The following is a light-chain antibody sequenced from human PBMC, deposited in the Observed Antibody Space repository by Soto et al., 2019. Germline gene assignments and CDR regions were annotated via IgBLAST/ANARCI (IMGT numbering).Light chain of an antibody. Sequence: DIVMTQSPDSLAVSLGERATINCKSSQRVLYSSNNRNYLAWYQQKPGQPPKLLLYWASTRESGVPDRFNGTVSESDLTLNINSLQAEYEAVYYSQQDYSTPPTLGQGKKVEIK. J-gene: IGKJ1*01. CDR3: QQDYSTPPT. CDR2: WAS. CDR1: QRVLYSSNNRNY. V-gene: IGKV4-1*01.